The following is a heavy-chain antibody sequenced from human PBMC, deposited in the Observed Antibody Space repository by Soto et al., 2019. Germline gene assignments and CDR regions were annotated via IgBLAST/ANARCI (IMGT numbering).Heavy chain of an antibody. V-gene: IGHV1-8*01. CDR1: GYSFSDYD. CDR3: ARDNRYNWNDEGWFDP. D-gene: IGHD1-20*01. J-gene: IGHJ5*02. Sequence: QVQLVQSGAAVKKPGASVKVSCKASGYSFSDYDINWVRQATGQGPEWMGWMNPNSGNTGYAQKFQGTVTMTRNTSINTAYMELSSLGSEDTAVYYCARDNRYNWNDEGWFDPWGQGTLVTVSS. CDR2: MNPNSGNT.